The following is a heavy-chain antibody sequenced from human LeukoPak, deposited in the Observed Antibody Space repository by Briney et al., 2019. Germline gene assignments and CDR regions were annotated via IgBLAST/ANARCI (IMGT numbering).Heavy chain of an antibody. J-gene: IGHJ4*02. CDR3: AKYSSSWSPDY. Sequence: GGSLRLSCAASGFIFSSHWMSWVRQAPGKGLEWVSGISWNSGSIGYADSVKGRFTISRDNSKNTLYLQMNSLRAEDTAVYYCAKYSSSWSPDYWGQGTLVTVSS. V-gene: IGHV3-9*01. D-gene: IGHD6-13*01. CDR2: ISWNSGSI. CDR1: GFIFSSHW.